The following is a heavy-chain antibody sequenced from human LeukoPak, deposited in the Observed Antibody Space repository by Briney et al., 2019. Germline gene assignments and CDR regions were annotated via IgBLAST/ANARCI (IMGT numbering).Heavy chain of an antibody. CDR3: ARDFWSAYLPPMDV. CDR1: GGSISSYY. Sequence: SETLSLTCTVSGGSISSYYWSWIRQPPGKGLEWIGYIYYSGSTNYNPSLKSRVTISVDTPKNQFSLKLSSVTAADTAVYYCARDFWSAYLPPMDVWGKGTTVTVSS. D-gene: IGHD3-3*01. V-gene: IGHV4-59*12. J-gene: IGHJ6*03. CDR2: IYYSGST.